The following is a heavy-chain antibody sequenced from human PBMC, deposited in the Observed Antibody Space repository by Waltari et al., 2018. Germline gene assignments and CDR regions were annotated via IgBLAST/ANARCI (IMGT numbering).Heavy chain of an antibody. D-gene: IGHD2-21*02. Sequence: QVQLVQAGAEVEKPGASVKDSCKASGYTFINYPIHGVRQAPGPRPEWMGWINAGNGNTNYSQNFQGRVTVTRDTSASTAYMELSSLRSEDTAVYYCARWVTADAFDIWGQGTMVTVSS. CDR3: ARWVTADAFDI. V-gene: IGHV1-3*01. CDR2: INAGNGNT. J-gene: IGHJ3*02. CDR1: GYTFINYP.